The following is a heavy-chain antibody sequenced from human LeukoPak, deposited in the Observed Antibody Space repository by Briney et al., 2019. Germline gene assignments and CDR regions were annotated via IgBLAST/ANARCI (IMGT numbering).Heavy chain of an antibody. CDR1: GGSISSGGYY. D-gene: IGHD4-11*01. CDR2: IYYSGST. CDR3: ATKGRLPFDY. J-gene: IGHJ4*02. Sequence: SETLSLTCTVSGGSISSGGYYWSWIRQHPGKGLEWIGYIYYSGSTYYNPSLKSRVTISVDTSKNQFSLKLGSVTAADTAVYYCATKGRLPFDYWGQETLVTVSS. V-gene: IGHV4-31*03.